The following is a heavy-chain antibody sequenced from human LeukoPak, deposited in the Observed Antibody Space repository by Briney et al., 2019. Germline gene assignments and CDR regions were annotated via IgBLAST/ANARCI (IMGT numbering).Heavy chain of an antibody. Sequence: ASVKVSCKASGGTFSSYAISWVRQAPGQGLEWMGGIIPIFGTANYAQKFQGRVTITADESTSTAYMVLSSLRSEDTAVYYCARKDSNSEYYYYGMDVWGQGTTVTVSS. CDR2: IIPIFGTA. V-gene: IGHV1-69*13. CDR1: GGTFSSYA. D-gene: IGHD2/OR15-2a*01. CDR3: ARKDSNSEYYYYGMDV. J-gene: IGHJ6*02.